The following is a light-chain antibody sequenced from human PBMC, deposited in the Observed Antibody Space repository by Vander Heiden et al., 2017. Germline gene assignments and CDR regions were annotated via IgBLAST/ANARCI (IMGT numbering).Light chain of an antibody. Sequence: DNPITQSPSSLSASVGDRVTITCRASQSISSYLNWYQQKPGKAPKLLIYAASSLQSGVPSRFSGSGSGTDFTLTISSLQPEDFATYYCQQSYSTPPTFGQGTKVEIK. CDR1: QSISSY. CDR2: AAS. J-gene: IGKJ1*01. V-gene: IGKV1-39*01. CDR3: QQSYSTPPT.